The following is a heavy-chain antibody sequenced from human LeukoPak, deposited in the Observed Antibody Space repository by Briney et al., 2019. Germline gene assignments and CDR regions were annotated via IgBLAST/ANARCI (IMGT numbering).Heavy chain of an antibody. J-gene: IGHJ3*01. D-gene: IGHD1-1*01. Sequence: GESLKISCKGSGYSFTTSWIGWVRQMPGKGLEYIGIISPGDSHIIYSPSFQGQVTISVDKSLRSAYLQWRALKASDTAMYFCARQRTTFDAIDVWGQGTMVTVS. CDR1: GYSFTTSW. CDR2: ISPGDSHI. CDR3: ARQRTTFDAIDV. V-gene: IGHV5-51*01.